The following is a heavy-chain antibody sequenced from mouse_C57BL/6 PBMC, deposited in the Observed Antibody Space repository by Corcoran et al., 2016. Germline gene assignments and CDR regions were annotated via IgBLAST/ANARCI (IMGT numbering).Heavy chain of an antibody. CDR1: GYTFTTYG. CDR2: INTYSGVP. D-gene: IGHD1-1*01. CDR3: ARRKVITTGDY. Sequence: QIQLVQSGPELKKPGETVKISCKASGYTFTTYGMSWVKQAPGKGLKWMGWINTYSGVPTYADDFKGRFAFSLETSASTAYLQINNLKNEDTATYFCARRKVITTGDYWGQGTTLTVSS. J-gene: IGHJ2*01. V-gene: IGHV9-3*01.